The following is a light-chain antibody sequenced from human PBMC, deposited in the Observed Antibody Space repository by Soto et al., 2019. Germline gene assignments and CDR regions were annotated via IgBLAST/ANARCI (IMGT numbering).Light chain of an antibody. J-gene: IGKJ1*01. V-gene: IGKV3-15*01. CDR2: GTF. CDR1: QSMTTK. CDR3: QQYNSYTWT. Sequence: EIVMTQSPATLSVSPGEGVTLSCRASQSMTTKLACYQQKPGQAPRLLIHGTFTRATGIPARFSGSGSGTEFTLTISSLQPDDFATYYCQQYNSYTWTFGQGTKVDIK.